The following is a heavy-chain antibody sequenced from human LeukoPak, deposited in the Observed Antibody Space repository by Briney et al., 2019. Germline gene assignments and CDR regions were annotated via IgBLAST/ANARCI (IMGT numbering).Heavy chain of an antibody. J-gene: IGHJ5*02. CDR2: INPNSGGT. CDR3: ARSDYLNWFDP. CDR1: GYTFTDYY. V-gene: IGHV1-2*02. D-gene: IGHD3-16*01. Sequence: ASVKVSCKASGYTFTDYYLHWVRQAPGQGLEWMGWINPNSGGTIYAQKFQGRVTMTRDTSISTAYMELSRLRPDDTAVYYCARSDYLNWFDPWGQGTLVTVSS.